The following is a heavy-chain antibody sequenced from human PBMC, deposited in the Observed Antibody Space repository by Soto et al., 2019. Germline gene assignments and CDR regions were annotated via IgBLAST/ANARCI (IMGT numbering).Heavy chain of an antibody. J-gene: IGHJ1*01. V-gene: IGHV3-23*01. CDR2: ISGSGGST. Sequence: EVQLLESGGGLVQPGGSLRLSCAASGFTFSSYAMSWVRQGPGKGLEWVSAISGSGGSTYYADSVKGRFTISRDNSKNTLYPQMNSLRAEDTAVYYCAIDAYGDPLPPAEYFQHWGQGTLVTVSA. D-gene: IGHD4-17*01. CDR3: AIDAYGDPLPPAEYFQH. CDR1: GFTFSSYA.